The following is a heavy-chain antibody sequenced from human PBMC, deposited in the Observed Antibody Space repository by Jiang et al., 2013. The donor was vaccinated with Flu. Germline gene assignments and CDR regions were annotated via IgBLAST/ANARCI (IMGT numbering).Heavy chain of an antibody. CDR1: GGSMANYY. D-gene: IGHD1-26*01. V-gene: IGHV4-4*07. Sequence: PGLVKPSETLSLTCIVSGGSMANYYWTWIRQPAGKGLEWIGRIHSSGSATYNPSLRSRVRMSVETSKNQFSLRLSSVTAADSAVYYCATNSGIYYAYYYYTWDVWGRGTTVTVSS. CDR3: ATNSGIYYAYYYYTWDV. J-gene: IGHJ6*02. CDR2: IHSSGSA.